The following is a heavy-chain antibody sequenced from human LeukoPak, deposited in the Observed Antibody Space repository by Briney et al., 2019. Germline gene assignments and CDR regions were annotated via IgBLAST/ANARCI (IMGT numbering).Heavy chain of an antibody. CDR3: AKGSYYYDSTGYSPAPGD. D-gene: IGHD3-22*01. Sequence: HPGGSLRLSCAASGLSFSSYGMSWVRQAPGQGLEWVSSISGNGASIYYADSVKGRFTISRDNSKNTLHLQMNSLRAEDTAVYFCAKGSYYYDSTGYSPAPGDWGQGTLVTVSS. CDR2: ISGNGASI. CDR1: GLSFSSYG. V-gene: IGHV3-23*01. J-gene: IGHJ4*02.